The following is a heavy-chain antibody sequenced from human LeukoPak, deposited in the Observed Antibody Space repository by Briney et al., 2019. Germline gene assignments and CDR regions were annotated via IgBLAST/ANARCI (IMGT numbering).Heavy chain of an antibody. D-gene: IGHD3-22*01. J-gene: IGHJ4*02. V-gene: IGHV1-2*06. CDR3: ARGKSYDSSGYYWGTGYYFDY. Sequence: ASVKVSCKASGYTFTGYYMHWVRQAPGQGLEWMGRITPNSGGTNYPQKFQGRVTMTRDTSISTAYMELSRLRSDDTAVYYCARGKSYDSSGYYWGTGYYFDYWGQGTLVTVSS. CDR1: GYTFTGYY. CDR2: ITPNSGGT.